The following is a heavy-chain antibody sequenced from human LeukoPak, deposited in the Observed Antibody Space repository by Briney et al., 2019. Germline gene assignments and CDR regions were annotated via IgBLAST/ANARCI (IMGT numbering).Heavy chain of an antibody. J-gene: IGHJ4*02. V-gene: IGHV1-18*01. CDR3: ARGGIAALLVLYCFDY. CDR2: ISAYNGNT. Sequence: ASVKVSCKASGYTFTSYGISWVRQAPGQGLEWMGWISAYNGNTNYALKLQGRVTMTTDTSTSTAYMELRSLRSDDTAVYYCARGGIAALLVLYCFDYWGQGTLVTVSS. CDR1: GYTFTSYG. D-gene: IGHD6-6*01.